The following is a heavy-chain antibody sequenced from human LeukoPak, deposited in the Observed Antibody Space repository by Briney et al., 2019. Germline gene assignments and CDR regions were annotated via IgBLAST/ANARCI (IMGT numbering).Heavy chain of an antibody. Sequence: SETLSLTCTVSGGSISSYYWSWIRQPPGKGLEWIGYIYYSGSTNYKPSVKSRVTISVDTSKNQFSLKLSSVTAADTAVYYCAREGARWEPSFSAFDVWGQGTMVTVSS. CDR2: IYYSGST. D-gene: IGHD1-26*01. CDR3: AREGARWEPSFSAFDV. V-gene: IGHV4-59*01. J-gene: IGHJ3*01. CDR1: GGSISSYY.